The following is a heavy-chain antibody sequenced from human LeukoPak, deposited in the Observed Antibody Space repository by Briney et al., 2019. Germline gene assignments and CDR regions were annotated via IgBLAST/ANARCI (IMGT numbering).Heavy chain of an antibody. V-gene: IGHV1-69*13. CDR1: GGTFSSYA. CDR3: ARDGCSGGSCYFDY. Sequence: GASVKVSCKASGGTFSSYAISWVRQASGQGLEWMEGIIPIFGTANYAQKFQGRVTITADESTSTAYMELRSLRSDDTAVYYCARDGCSGGSCYFDYWGQGTLVTVSS. CDR2: IIPIFGTA. J-gene: IGHJ4*02. D-gene: IGHD2-15*01.